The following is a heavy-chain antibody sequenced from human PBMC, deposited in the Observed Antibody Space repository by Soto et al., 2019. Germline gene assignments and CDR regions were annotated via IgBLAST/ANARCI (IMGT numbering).Heavy chain of an antibody. V-gene: IGHV1-18*01. D-gene: IGHD2-8*01. J-gene: IGHJ4*02. CDR2: ISAYNGNT. CDR3: GRSPRKWVFDY. Sequence: ASVNVSCKASGYTFTSYGISWVRQAPGQGLEWMGWISAYNGNTNYAQKLQGRVTMTTDTSTSTAYMELRSLRSDDTAVYYCGRSPRKWVFDYWGLGTLVTVSS. CDR1: GYTFTSYG.